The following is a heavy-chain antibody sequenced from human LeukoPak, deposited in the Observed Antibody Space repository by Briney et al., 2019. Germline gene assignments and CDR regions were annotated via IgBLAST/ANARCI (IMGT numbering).Heavy chain of an antibody. CDR2: ISSNSKYT. CDR3: ARDNGNKYYFDY. D-gene: IGHD2-8*01. V-gene: IGHV3-11*05. CDR1: GSMFSDYF. J-gene: IGHJ4*02. Sequence: PGGSLRLSCAASGSMFSDYFMSWIGQAPGKELEWISYISSNSKYTKYADSVKGRFTISRDNAKKSLYLQMNSLRAVDTAVYYCARDNGNKYYFDYWGQGTLVTVSS.